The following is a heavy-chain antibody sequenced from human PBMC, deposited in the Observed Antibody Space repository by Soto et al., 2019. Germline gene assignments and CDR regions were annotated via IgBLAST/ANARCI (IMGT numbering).Heavy chain of an antibody. CDR2: ISSSSSYI. V-gene: IGHV3-21*01. J-gene: IGHJ4*02. CDR1: GFTFSSYS. D-gene: IGHD5-12*01. CDR3: ARENHQQIRSGYHSYFDY. Sequence: GGSLRLSCAASGFTFSSYSMNWVRQAPGKGLEWVSSISSSSSYIYYADSVKGRFTISRDNAKNSLYLQMNSLRAEDTAVYYCARENHQQIRSGYHSYFDYWGQGTLVTVS.